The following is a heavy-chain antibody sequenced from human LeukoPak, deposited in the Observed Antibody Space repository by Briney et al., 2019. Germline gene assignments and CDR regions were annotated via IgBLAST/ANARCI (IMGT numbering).Heavy chain of an antibody. J-gene: IGHJ5*02. CDR2: IYYSGST. CDR1: GGSISSHY. V-gene: IGHV4-59*11. Sequence: SETLSLTCTVSGGSISSHYWSWIRQPPGKGLEWIGYIYYSGSTNYNPSLKSRVTMSVDTSKNQFSLKLSSVTAADTAVYYCARGVSSSWYGGGNWFDPWGQGTLVTVSS. CDR3: ARGVSSSWYGGGNWFDP. D-gene: IGHD6-13*01.